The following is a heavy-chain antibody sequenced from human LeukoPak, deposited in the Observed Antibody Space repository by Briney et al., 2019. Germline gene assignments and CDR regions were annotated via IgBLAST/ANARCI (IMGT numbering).Heavy chain of an antibody. D-gene: IGHD3-22*01. CDR3: ARNNYYYERSGYFRHDV. CDR1: GFTFSSYE. J-gene: IGHJ4*02. CDR2: ISSSGSSI. Sequence: PGGSLRLSCAASGFTFSSYEMNWVRRAPGKGLEWVSYISSSGSSIYYVDSVKGRFAISRDNAKNSLYLQMDSLRAEDTAVYYCARNNYYYERSGYFRHDVWGQGTLVTVSS. V-gene: IGHV3-48*03.